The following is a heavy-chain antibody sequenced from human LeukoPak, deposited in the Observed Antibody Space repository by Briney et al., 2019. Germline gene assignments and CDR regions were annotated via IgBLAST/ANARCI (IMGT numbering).Heavy chain of an antibody. CDR3: AKDPRRYSRTGGYFDY. CDR2: ISYDGSNK. Sequence: GGSLRLSCAVSGFTFSNYGMHWVRQAPGKGLQWVAFISYDGSNKYYADSVKGRFTISRDNSKNTLYLQMNSLRAEDTAVYYCAKDPRRYSRTGGYFDYWGQGTLVTVSS. J-gene: IGHJ4*02. CDR1: GFTFSNYG. V-gene: IGHV3-30*18. D-gene: IGHD6-13*01.